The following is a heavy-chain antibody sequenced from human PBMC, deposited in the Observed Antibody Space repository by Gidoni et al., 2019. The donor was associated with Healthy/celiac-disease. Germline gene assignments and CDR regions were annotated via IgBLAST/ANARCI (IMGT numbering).Heavy chain of an antibody. D-gene: IGHD3-22*01. J-gene: IGHJ6*02. Sequence: EVQLVESGGGLVKPGGSLRLSCAASGFTFSSYSMNWVRQAPGKGLEWVSSISSSSSYIYYADSVKGRFTISRDNAKNSLYLQMNSLRAEDTAVYYCARDSYYYDSSGRNYYGMDVWGQGTTVTVSS. V-gene: IGHV3-21*06. CDR3: ARDSYYYDSSGRNYYGMDV. CDR2: ISSSSSYI. CDR1: GFTFSSYS.